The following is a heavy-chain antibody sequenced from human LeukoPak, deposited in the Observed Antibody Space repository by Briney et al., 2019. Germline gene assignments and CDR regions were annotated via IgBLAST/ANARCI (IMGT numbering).Heavy chain of an antibody. J-gene: IGHJ1*01. CDR3: ARQWDSSGYHEYFQH. CDR1: GGSISSSGFY. V-gene: IGHV4-39*01. CDR2: INYSGTT. D-gene: IGHD3-22*01. Sequence: SETLSLTCTVSGGSISSSGFYWGWIRQPPGMGLERIGSINYSGTTYYNPSLKSRVSISVDTSKSQFSLKLSSVTATDTAVYYCARQWDSSGYHEYFQHWGQGTLVTVSS.